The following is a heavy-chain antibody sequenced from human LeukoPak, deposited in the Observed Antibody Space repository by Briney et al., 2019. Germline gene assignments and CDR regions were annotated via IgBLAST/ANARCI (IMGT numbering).Heavy chain of an antibody. V-gene: IGHV4-39*01. Sequence: SETLSFTGTVSGGSISSSSYYWGWIRQPPGKGLEWIGSVYYSGSTYYNPSLKSRVTISVDTSKNQFSLKLSSVTAADTAVYYCARHYTSPITIFGVVTRYFDYWGQGTLVTVSS. J-gene: IGHJ4*02. CDR2: VYYSGST. CDR3: ARHYTSPITIFGVVTRYFDY. CDR1: GGSISSSSYY. D-gene: IGHD3-3*01.